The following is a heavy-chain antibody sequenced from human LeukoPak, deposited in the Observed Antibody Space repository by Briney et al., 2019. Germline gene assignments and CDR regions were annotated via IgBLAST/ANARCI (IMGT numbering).Heavy chain of an antibody. Sequence: ASVKVSCKASGYTFTSYAMHWVRQAPGQRLEWMGWINAGNGNTKYSQKFQSRVTITRDTSASTAYMELSSLRSEDTAVYYCARGCSSTSCYGPDAFDIWGQGTMVTVSS. J-gene: IGHJ3*02. CDR3: ARGCSSTSCYGPDAFDI. D-gene: IGHD2-2*01. CDR1: GYTFTSYA. CDR2: INAGNGNT. V-gene: IGHV1-3*01.